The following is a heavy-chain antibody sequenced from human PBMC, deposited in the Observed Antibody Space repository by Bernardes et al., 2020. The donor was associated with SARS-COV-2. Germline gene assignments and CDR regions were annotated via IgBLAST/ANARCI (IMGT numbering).Heavy chain of an antibody. V-gene: IGHV4-4*07. D-gene: IGHD3-10*01. Sequence: SETLSLTCTVSGSSISSYYWTWIRQPAGKGLEWIGRIYSSGSPHYNPSLQSPVTISVDTSKNQFSLKLSSVTAADTAVYYCARDIWFGELSGWFDPWGQGTLVTVSS. CDR3: ARDIWFGELSGWFDP. J-gene: IGHJ5*02. CDR1: GSSISSYY. CDR2: IYSSGSP.